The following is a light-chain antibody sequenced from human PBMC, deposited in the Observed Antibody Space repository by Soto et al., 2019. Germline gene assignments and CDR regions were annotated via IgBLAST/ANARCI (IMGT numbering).Light chain of an antibody. CDR2: GAS. J-gene: IGKJ4*01. V-gene: IGKV3-20*01. Sequence: EVEMTQSPATASVSPGERVTLSCRASQRVSSNVAWYQQKPGQAPRVLIFGASTRATGTPARFSGSGSGTDFTLTISRLEPEDFAVYYCQQYGSSLLTFGGGTKVDIK. CDR1: QRVSSN. CDR3: QQYGSSLLT.